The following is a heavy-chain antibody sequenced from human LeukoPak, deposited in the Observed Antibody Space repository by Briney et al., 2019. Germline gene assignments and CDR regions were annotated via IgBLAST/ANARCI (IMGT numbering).Heavy chain of an antibody. V-gene: IGHV3-23*01. CDR2: IGGRNSNT. J-gene: IGHJ4*02. CDR1: GFTFSIYA. CDR3: AKDLRGTVTSGL. D-gene: IGHD4-17*01. Sequence: PGGSLRLSCAASGFTFSIYAMSWVRQAPGKGLEWVSTIGGRNSNTYYADSVKGRFTISRDSSKTTLYLQMNSLRVEDTAIYYCAKDLRGTVTSGLWGQGTLVTVSS.